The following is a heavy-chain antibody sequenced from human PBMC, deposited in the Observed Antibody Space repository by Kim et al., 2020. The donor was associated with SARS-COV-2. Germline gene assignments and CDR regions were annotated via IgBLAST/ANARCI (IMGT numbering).Heavy chain of an antibody. D-gene: IGHD3-3*01. J-gene: IGHJ3*02. CDR3: ARAGGGITIFGGGDAFDI. Sequence: ASVKVSCKASGYTFTSYGISWVRQAPGQGLEWMGWISAYNGNTNYAQKLQGRVTMTTDTSTSTAYMELRSLRSDDTAGYYCARAGGGITIFGGGDAFDIWGQGTMVTVSS. V-gene: IGHV1-18*01. CDR1: GYTFTSYG. CDR2: ISAYNGNT.